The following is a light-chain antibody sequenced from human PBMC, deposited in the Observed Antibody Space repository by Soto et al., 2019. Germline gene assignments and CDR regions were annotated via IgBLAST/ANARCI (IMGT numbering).Light chain of an antibody. Sequence: QSVLTQPASVSGSPGQSITISCTGTSSDVGAYIFDSWYQQHPSKAPKLMIYDTINPPTGVSTRYPGSMSANTASLTISGLQAEDEADYYCVSFTTSRSYVFGTGTKVTVL. J-gene: IGLJ1*01. CDR3: VSFTTSRSYV. V-gene: IGLV2-14*03. CDR1: SSDVGAYIF. CDR2: DTI.